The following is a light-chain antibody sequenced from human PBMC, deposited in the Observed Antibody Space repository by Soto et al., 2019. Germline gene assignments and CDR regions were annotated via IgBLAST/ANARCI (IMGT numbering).Light chain of an antibody. Sequence: EIVLTQSPGTLSLSPGERATLSCRASQSVSSYLIWYQQKPGQAPRLLIYDVSNRATGIPARFSGSGSGTDFNLTISSLEPEDFAVYYCQQRSNWPRTFGQGTKVDIK. V-gene: IGKV3-11*01. J-gene: IGKJ1*01. CDR2: DVS. CDR1: QSVSSY. CDR3: QQRSNWPRT.